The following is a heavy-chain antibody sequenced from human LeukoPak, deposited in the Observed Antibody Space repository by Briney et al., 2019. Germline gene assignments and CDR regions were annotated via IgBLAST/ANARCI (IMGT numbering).Heavy chain of an antibody. Sequence: PGGSLRLSCAASGFTFSSYGMHWVRQAPGKGLEWVAVIWYGGSNKYYADSVKGRFTISRDNSKNTLYLQMNSLRAEDTAVYYCAKDSNYYYYYMDVWGKGTTVTVSS. CDR1: GFTFSSYG. CDR2: IWYGGSNK. CDR3: AKDSNYYYYYMDV. J-gene: IGHJ6*03. V-gene: IGHV3-33*06.